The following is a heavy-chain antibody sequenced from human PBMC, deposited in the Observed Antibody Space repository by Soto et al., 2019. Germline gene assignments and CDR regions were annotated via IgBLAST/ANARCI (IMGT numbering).Heavy chain of an antibody. CDR1: GFIFKMYW. J-gene: IGHJ4*02. CDR3: TRGPRPISTGTGAY. Sequence: GGSLRLSCAASGFIFKMYWMHWVRQSPGKGLVWISRIYNDGTYSDYADSVRGRFTISRDNVNDTLYLQMNNLRAEDSGLYYCTRGPRPISTGTGAYWSQGTQVTVSS. CDR2: IYNDGTYS. D-gene: IGHD3-10*01. V-gene: IGHV3-74*01.